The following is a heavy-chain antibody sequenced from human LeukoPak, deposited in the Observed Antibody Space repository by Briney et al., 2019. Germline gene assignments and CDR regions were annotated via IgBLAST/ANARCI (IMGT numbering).Heavy chain of an antibody. CDR3: ARDHPAPYYDSSGYYYDAFDI. D-gene: IGHD3-22*01. Sequence: GGSLRLSCAASGFTVSSNYMSWVRQAPGKGLEWVSVIYSGGSTYYADSVKGRFTISRDNSKNTLYLQMNSLRAEDTAVYYCARDHPAPYYDSSGYYYDAFDIWGQGTMVTVSS. CDR1: GFTVSSNY. V-gene: IGHV3-66*01. J-gene: IGHJ3*02. CDR2: IYSGGST.